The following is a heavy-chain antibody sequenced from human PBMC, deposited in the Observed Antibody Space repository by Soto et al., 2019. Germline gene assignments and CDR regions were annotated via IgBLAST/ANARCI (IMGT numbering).Heavy chain of an antibody. J-gene: IGHJ6*02. CDR1: GFIFTSSA. CDR3: AAEGTVTTGMDV. Sequence: QMQLVKSGPEVKKPGTSVKVSCKASGFIFTSSAMQWVRQARGQRLEWIGWIVVGSGNTNYAQKFQERVTITRDMSTSTAYMELSSLRSEDTAVYYCAAEGTVTTGMDVWGQGTTVTVSS. CDR2: IVVGSGNT. D-gene: IGHD4-17*01. V-gene: IGHV1-58*02.